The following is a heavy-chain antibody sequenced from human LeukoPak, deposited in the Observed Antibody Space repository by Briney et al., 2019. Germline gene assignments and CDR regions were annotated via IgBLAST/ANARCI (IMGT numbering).Heavy chain of an antibody. Sequence: GESLTLSCAASGFAFSGFYMHWVRQTSGRGLEWVGLITTKPTSYTTEYAASVKGRFTISRDDSKNTAYLQMNSLKAEDTAVYYCTRQDCSGGACSYVDYWGQGTLVTVSS. D-gene: IGHD2-15*01. CDR2: ITTKPTSYTT. CDR3: TRQDCSGGACSYVDY. V-gene: IGHV3-73*01. J-gene: IGHJ4*02. CDR1: GFAFSGFY.